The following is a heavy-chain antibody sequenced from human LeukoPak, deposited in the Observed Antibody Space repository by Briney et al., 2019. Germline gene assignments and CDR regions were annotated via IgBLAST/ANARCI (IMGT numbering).Heavy chain of an antibody. V-gene: IGHV3-23*01. J-gene: IGHJ3*02. Sequence: PGRSLRLSCAASGFTFSSYGMHWVRQAPGKGLEWVSAISGSGGSTYYADSVRGRFIISRDNSKNTLYLQMNSLRAEDTAVYYCANDGAYYDSSTDAFDIWGQGTMVTVSS. CDR1: GFTFSSYG. CDR3: ANDGAYYDSSTDAFDI. D-gene: IGHD3-22*01. CDR2: ISGSGGST.